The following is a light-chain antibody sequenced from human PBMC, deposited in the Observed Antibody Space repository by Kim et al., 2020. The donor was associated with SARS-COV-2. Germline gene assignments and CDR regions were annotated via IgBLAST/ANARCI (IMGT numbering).Light chain of an antibody. J-gene: IGKJ1*01. Sequence: ASVGDRVTITCRASQDFSDYLAWFQQKPGKAPKSLIYAASRLQSGVPSRFSGSGSGTEFTLTISNLQPEDFATYYCQQYKFYQWTFGQGTTVDIK. CDR1: QDFSDY. CDR3: QQYKFYQWT. CDR2: AAS. V-gene: IGKV1-16*01.